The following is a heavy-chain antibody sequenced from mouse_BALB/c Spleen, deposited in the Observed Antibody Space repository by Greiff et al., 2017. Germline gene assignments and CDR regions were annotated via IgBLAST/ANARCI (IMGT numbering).Heavy chain of an antibody. CDR2: INSNGGST. CDR3: ARDKARATSWFAY. D-gene: IGHD3-1*01. J-gene: IGHJ3*01. V-gene: IGHV5-6-3*01. CDR1: GFTFSSYG. Sequence: EVKLMESGGGLVQPGGSLKLSCAASGFTFSSYGMSWVRQTPDKRLELVATINSNGGSTYYPDSVKGRFTISRDNAKNTLYLQMSSLKSEDTAMYYCARDKARATSWFAYWGQGTLVTVSA.